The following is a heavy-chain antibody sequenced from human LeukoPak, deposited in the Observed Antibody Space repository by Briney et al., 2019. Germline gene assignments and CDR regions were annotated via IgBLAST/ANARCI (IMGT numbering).Heavy chain of an antibody. J-gene: IGHJ4*02. D-gene: IGHD3-22*01. CDR2: IYLRGDT. CDR1: GFTVSSIY. CDR3: AKDPYFIGSGYLDY. V-gene: IGHV3-66*01. Sequence: GGSLRLSCAASGFTVSSIYMSWVRQAPGKGLEWVSSIYLRGDTYYADSVKGRFTISRDSSKNTLFLQMNSLRAEDTAVYYCAKDPYFIGSGYLDYWGQGTLVTVSS.